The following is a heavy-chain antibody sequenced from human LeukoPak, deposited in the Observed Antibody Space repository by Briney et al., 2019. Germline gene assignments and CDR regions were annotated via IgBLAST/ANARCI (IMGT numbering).Heavy chain of an antibody. J-gene: IGHJ4*02. CDR2: ISSSGTTM. V-gene: IGHV3-48*03. CDR1: GFTFSSYE. CDR3: ARGFGYGFDY. D-gene: IGHD5-18*01. Sequence: GGSLRLSCAASGFTFSSYEMNWVRQAPGKGLEWVSYISSSGTTMYYADSMKGRFTVSRDNAKNSLYLQINTLRAEDTAVYYCARGFGYGFDYWGQGALVTVSS.